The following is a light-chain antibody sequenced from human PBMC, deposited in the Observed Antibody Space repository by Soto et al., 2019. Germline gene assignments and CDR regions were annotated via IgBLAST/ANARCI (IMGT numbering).Light chain of an antibody. CDR2: GAS. V-gene: IGKV3-15*01. CDR1: QTVSRN. Sequence: EIVMTRSPAALSVSPGEKTTLSCRASQTVSRNLAWYQQRPGQTPRLLVYGASTRATGIPARFSASGAGTEFTLTISSLQSEDVAVYYCQQYHSWPLTFGGGTKVEIK. J-gene: IGKJ4*01. CDR3: QQYHSWPLT.